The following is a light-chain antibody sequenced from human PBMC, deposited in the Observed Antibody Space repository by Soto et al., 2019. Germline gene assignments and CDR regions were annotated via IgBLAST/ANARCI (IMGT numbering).Light chain of an antibody. Sequence: DIQMTQSPSSVSAPVGHIVTITCRASQDISSWLAWYQQKPGKAPKLLIYVATSLQSGVPSRFSGSGSGTNFTLTISSLQPEDFATYSCQQADTLPLTFGGGTNVDI. J-gene: IGKJ4*01. CDR3: QQADTLPLT. CDR2: VAT. V-gene: IGKV1-12*01. CDR1: QDISSW.